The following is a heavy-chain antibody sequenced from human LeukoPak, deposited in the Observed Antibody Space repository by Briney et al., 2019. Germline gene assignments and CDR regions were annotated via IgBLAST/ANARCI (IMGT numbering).Heavy chain of an antibody. CDR3: TRELPREVTLDY. V-gene: IGHV3-74*01. CDR2: INPDGTST. Sequence: GGSLRLSCAASGFTFIAYGMQWVRQAPGKGLVWVSRINPDGTSTSYADTVKGRFTVSRDNAKNTLYLQVNSLRAEDTAVYFCTRELPREVTLDYWGRGTLVTVSS. J-gene: IGHJ4*01. CDR1: GFTFIAYG. D-gene: IGHD2-21*02.